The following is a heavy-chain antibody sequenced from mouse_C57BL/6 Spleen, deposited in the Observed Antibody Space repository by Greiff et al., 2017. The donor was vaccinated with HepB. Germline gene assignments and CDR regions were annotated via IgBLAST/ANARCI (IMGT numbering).Heavy chain of an antibody. Sequence: QVQLQQSGAELVKPGASVKMSCKASGYTFTSYWITWVKQRPGQGLEWIGDIYPVSGSTNYNEKFKGKATLTVDTSSSTAYMQLSSLTSEDSAVYYCARYGAYSAYSLDGWGKGTSVTVSS. CDR3: ARYGAYSAYSLDG. CDR2: IYPVSGST. J-gene: IGHJ4*01. CDR1: GYTFTSYW. V-gene: IGHV1-55*01. D-gene: IGHD3-2*02.